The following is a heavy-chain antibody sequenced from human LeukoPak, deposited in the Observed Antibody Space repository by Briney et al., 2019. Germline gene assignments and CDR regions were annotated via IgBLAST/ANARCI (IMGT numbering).Heavy chain of an antibody. Sequence: GRSLRLSCAASGFTFDDYAMHWVRQAPGKGLVWVSGISWNSGSIGYADSVKGRFTISRDNAKNSLYLQMNSLRAEDMALYYCAKARILGSSPHAFDIWGQGTMVTVSS. CDR1: GFTFDDYA. V-gene: IGHV3-9*03. D-gene: IGHD6-6*01. CDR2: ISWNSGSI. CDR3: AKARILGSSPHAFDI. J-gene: IGHJ3*02.